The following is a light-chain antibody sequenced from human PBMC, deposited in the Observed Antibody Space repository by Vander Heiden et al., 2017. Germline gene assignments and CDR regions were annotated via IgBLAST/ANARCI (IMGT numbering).Light chain of an antibody. CDR1: QVVSSY. CDR3: QQHGNSPSYT. V-gene: IGKV3-11*01. J-gene: IGKJ2*01. CDR2: DAS. Sequence: EIVVTQSPATLSLSRGETATLSCRARQVVSSYLAWQQQKPGQAPRLLIYDASSMDTGIPARFRASGYGKDFTLTISSLELVAFTLYYCQQHGNSPSYTFSQGTKLELK.